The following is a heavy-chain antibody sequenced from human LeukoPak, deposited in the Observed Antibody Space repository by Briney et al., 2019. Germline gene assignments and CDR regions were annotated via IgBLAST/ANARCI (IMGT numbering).Heavy chain of an antibody. CDR1: GFTFSSYS. V-gene: IGHV3-21*01. CDR3: ARGQHVVRFLEWLGPYYFDY. J-gene: IGHJ4*02. Sequence: KAGGSLRLSCAASGFTFSSYSMNWVRQAPGKGLEWVSSISSSSSYIYYADSVKGRFTISRDNAKNSLYLQMNSLRAEDTAVYYCARGQHVVRFLEWLGPYYFDYWGQGTLVTVSS. CDR2: ISSSSSYI. D-gene: IGHD3-3*01.